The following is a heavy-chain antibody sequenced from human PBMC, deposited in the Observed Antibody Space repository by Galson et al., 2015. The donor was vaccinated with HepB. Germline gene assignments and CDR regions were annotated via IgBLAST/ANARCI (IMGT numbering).Heavy chain of an antibody. CDR3: ARDLNSDYDPYGMDV. V-gene: IGHV3-30*04. Sequence: SLRLSCAASGFTFSSYAMHWVRQAPGKGLEWVAVISYDGSNKYYADSVKGRFTISRDNSKNTLYLQMNSLRAEDTAVYYCARDLNSDYDPYGMDVWGQGTTVTVSS. CDR1: GFTFSSYA. D-gene: IGHD5-12*01. CDR2: ISYDGSNK. J-gene: IGHJ6*02.